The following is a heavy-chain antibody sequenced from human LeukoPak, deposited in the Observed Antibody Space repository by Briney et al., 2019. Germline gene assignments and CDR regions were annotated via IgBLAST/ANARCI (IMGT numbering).Heavy chain of an antibody. Sequence: GGSLRLSCAASGFTFTSFGMHWVRQAPGKGLEWVAFIRNDGDVIYYTDSVKGRFTISRDNSKNTLYLQMNSLRAEDTAVYYCAKEKEQREYYFDYWGQGTLVTVSS. CDR3: AKEKEQREYYFDY. D-gene: IGHD6-25*01. CDR1: GFTFTSFG. CDR2: IRNDGDVI. V-gene: IGHV3-30*02. J-gene: IGHJ4*02.